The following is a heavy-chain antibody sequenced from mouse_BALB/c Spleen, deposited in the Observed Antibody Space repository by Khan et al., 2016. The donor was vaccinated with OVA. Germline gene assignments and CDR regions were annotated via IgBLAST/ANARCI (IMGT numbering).Heavy chain of an antibody. J-gene: IGHJ4*01. CDR1: GFSLTNYG. CDR3: ARQPYYHYNIMDY. V-gene: IGHV2-6-1*01. Sequence: QVQLKQSGPGLVAPSQSLSITCTISGFSLTNYGVHWVRQPPGKGLEWLVVIWSDGSTTYNSALKSRLTISKDNSKSQVFLKMNSLQTDGTAVYFCARQPYYHYNIMDYWGQGTSVTVSS. D-gene: IGHD2-10*01. CDR2: IWSDGST.